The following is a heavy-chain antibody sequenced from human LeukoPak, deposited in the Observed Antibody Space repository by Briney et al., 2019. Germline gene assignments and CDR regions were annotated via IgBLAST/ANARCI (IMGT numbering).Heavy chain of an antibody. CDR2: INPNSGGR. CDR3: ARDLTYYYDSSGYYLYY. J-gene: IGHJ4*02. Sequence: ASVKVSCKASGYTFTGYYMHWVRQAPGQGLEGMGWINPNSGGRNYAQKFQGRVTMTRGTSISTAYMELSRLRSDDTAVYYCARDLTYYYDSSGYYLYYWGQGTLVTVSS. D-gene: IGHD3-22*01. CDR1: GYTFTGYY. V-gene: IGHV1-2*02.